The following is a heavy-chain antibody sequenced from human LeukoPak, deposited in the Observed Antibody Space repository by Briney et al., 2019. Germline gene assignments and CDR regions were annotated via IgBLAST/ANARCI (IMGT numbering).Heavy chain of an antibody. CDR3: ARGRLLWFGVWFFDY. Sequence: GGSLRLSCAASGFTFSDYYMSWIRQAPGKGLEWVSYISSSSSYTNYADSVKGRFTISRDNAKNSLYLQMNSLRAEDTAVYYCARGRLLWFGVWFFDYWGQGTLVTVSS. D-gene: IGHD3-10*01. J-gene: IGHJ4*02. CDR2: ISSSSSYT. V-gene: IGHV3-11*06. CDR1: GFTFSDYY.